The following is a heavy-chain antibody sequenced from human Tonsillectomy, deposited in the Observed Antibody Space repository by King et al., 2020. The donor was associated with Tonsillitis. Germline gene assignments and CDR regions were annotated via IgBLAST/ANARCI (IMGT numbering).Heavy chain of an antibody. V-gene: IGHV3-48*03. CDR3: ARISTTSSLAFDI. CDR1: GFTFSSYE. CDR2: ISSSGSTI. J-gene: IGHJ3*02. D-gene: IGHD2-2*01. Sequence: VQLVESGGGLVQPGGSLRLSCAASGFTFSSYEMNWVRQAPGKGLEWVSYISSSGSTIYYTYSVKGRFTISRDNAKNSLYLQMNSLRAEDTAVYYCARISTTSSLAFDIWGQGTMVTVSS.